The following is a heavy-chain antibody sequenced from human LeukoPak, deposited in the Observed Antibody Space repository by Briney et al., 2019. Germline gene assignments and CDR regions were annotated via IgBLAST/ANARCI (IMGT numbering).Heavy chain of an antibody. V-gene: IGHV3-33*01. J-gene: IGHJ4*02. Sequence: GGSLRLSCAASGFTFSSYGMHWVRQAPGKGLEWVAGIWFDGSNKYHADSVKGRFTISRDNSKNTLYLYMSSLRAEDTALYYCARDQASYAIYYFDYWGQGTLVTVSS. CDR3: ARDQASYAIYYFDY. CDR1: GFTFSSYG. D-gene: IGHD1-26*01. CDR2: IWFDGSNK.